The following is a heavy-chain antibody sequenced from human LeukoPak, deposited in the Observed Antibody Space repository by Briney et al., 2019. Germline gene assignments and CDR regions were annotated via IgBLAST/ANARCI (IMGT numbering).Heavy chain of an antibody. CDR1: GYTFTSYY. CDR3: ARGLPGLGFLEWLTIDY. Sequence: ASVKVSCKASGYTFTSYYMHWVRQAPGQGLEWMGIINPSGGSTSYAQKFQGRVTMTRDTSTSTVYMELSSPRSEDTAVYYCARGLPGLGFLEWLTIDYWGQGTLVTVSS. V-gene: IGHV1-46*01. D-gene: IGHD3-3*01. CDR2: INPSGGST. J-gene: IGHJ4*02.